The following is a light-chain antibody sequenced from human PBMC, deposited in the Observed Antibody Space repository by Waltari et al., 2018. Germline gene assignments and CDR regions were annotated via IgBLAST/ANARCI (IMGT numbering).Light chain of an antibody. V-gene: IGKV3-15*01. CDR2: EAS. Sequence: EIVMTQSPATLSVSPGERATLSCRASQSVSSNLAWYPQKPGQTPRLLIYEASTRPTGIPAMFSVSGSGTEFTLSISSLQSEDFAVYYCQQYNTWPPITFGQGTRLEIK. CDR1: QSVSSN. J-gene: IGKJ5*01. CDR3: QQYNTWPPIT.